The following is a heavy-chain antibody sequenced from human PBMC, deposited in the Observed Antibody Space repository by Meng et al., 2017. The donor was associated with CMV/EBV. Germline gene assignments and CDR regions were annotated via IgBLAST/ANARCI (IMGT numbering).Heavy chain of an antibody. CDR3: AKDRQLYGGLEV. D-gene: IGHD1-1*01. V-gene: IGHV3-33*06. CDR1: GFTFDDYG. CDR2: IWYDGSNK. J-gene: IGHJ6*02. Sequence: GESLKISCAASGFTFDDYGMSWVRQAPGKGLEWVAVIWYDGSNKYYADSVKGRFTISRDNSKNTLYLQMNSLRAEDTAVYYCAKDRQLYGGLEVWGQGTTVTVSS.